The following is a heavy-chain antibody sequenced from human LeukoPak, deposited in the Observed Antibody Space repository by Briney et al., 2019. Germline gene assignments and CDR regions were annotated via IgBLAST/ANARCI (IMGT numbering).Heavy chain of an antibody. CDR2: IYYSGTT. CDR1: GGSISSYY. V-gene: IGHV4-59*01. J-gene: IGHJ4*02. D-gene: IGHD6-13*01. CDR3: ARGVHIAASQYGY. Sequence: SETLSLTCTVSGGSISSYYWSWIRQPPVKGLEWIGYIYYSGTTNYNPSLKSRVTISVDTSKNQFSLKLSSVTAADTAVYYCARGVHIAASQYGYWGQGTLVTVSS.